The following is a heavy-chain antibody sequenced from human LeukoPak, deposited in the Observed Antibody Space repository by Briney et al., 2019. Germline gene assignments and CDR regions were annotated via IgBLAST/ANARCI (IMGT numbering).Heavy chain of an antibody. CDR1: DYTFTSYG. CDR3: AREYSSGWYGRLYDY. D-gene: IGHD6-19*01. J-gene: IGHJ4*02. Sequence: ASVKVSCKASDYTFTSYGISWVRQAPGQGLEWMGWISAYNGNTNYAQKLQGRVTMTTDTSTSTAYMELRSLRSDDTAVYYCAREYSSGWYGRLYDYWGQGTLVTVSS. CDR2: ISAYNGNT. V-gene: IGHV1-18*01.